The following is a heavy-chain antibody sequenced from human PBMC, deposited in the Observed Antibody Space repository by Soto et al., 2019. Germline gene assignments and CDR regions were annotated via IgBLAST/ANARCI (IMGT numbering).Heavy chain of an antibody. CDR1: GGSISSGGYY. Sequence: QVQLQESGPGLVKPSQTLSLTCTVSGGSISSGGYYWSWIRQHPGKGLEWIGYIYYSGSTYYNPSIKSRVTISVDTSKNQFSLKLSSVTAADTAVYYCARIRTMDFDWLPGIAQSFDYWGQGTLVTVSS. J-gene: IGHJ4*02. CDR3: ARIRTMDFDWLPGIAQSFDY. V-gene: IGHV4-31*03. CDR2: IYYSGST. D-gene: IGHD3-9*01.